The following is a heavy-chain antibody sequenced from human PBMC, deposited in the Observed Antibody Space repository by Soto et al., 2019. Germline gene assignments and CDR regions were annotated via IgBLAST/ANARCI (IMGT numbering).Heavy chain of an antibody. CDR1: GGTFSSYT. CDR2: IIPILGIA. CDR3: ASPSGGSLLPDDAFDI. J-gene: IGHJ3*02. V-gene: IGHV1-69*02. D-gene: IGHD2-15*01. Sequence: QVQLVQSGAEVKKPGSSVKVSCKASGGTFSSYTISWVRQAPGQGLEWMGRIIPILGIANYAQKFQGRVTITADKSTSTAYMELSSLRSEDTAVYYCASPSGGSLLPDDAFDIWGQGTMVTVSS.